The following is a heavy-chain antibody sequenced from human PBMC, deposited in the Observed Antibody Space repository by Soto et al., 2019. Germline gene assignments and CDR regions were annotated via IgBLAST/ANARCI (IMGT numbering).Heavy chain of an antibody. J-gene: IGHJ1*01. CDR2: ISGSGGST. CDR1: GFTFSSYA. D-gene: IGHD6-13*01. CDR3: AKTPPLSSSGYREYFQH. Sequence: GGSLRLSCAASGFTFSSYAMSWVRQAPGKGLEWVSAISGSGGSTYYADSVKGRFTISRDNSKNTLYLQMNSLRAEDTAVYYCAKTPPLSSSGYREYFQHGGQGTLVTVSS. V-gene: IGHV3-23*01.